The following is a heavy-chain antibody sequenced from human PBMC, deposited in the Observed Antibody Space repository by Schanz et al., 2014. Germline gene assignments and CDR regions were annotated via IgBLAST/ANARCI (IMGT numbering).Heavy chain of an antibody. Sequence: VRLVESGGGLVQPGGSLRLSCAASGFTFRGYSMNWVRQAPGKGLEWISYITGTGTVMYTDSVKGRFTISRDNGKNSLSLQMNSLRPEDTAVYCGAKYRGYYRVSGSFREFEYWGQGTLVTASS. CDR3: AKYRGYYRVSGSFREFEY. J-gene: IGHJ4*02. CDR2: ITGTGTV. V-gene: IGHV3-48*01. CDR1: GFTFRGYS. D-gene: IGHD3-10*01.